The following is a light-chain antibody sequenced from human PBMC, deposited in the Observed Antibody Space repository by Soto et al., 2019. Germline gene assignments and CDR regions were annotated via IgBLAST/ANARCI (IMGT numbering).Light chain of an antibody. CDR1: SSDVGGYNY. J-gene: IGLJ2*01. Sequence: QSALTQPASVSGSPGQSITISCTGTSSDVGGYNYVSWFQQHPGKAPKLMIYEVSNRPSGVSNCFSGSKSGNTASLTISGLQAEDEADYFCSSYTTSDTLVFGGGTKLTVL. V-gene: IGLV2-14*01. CDR2: EVS. CDR3: SSYTTSDTLV.